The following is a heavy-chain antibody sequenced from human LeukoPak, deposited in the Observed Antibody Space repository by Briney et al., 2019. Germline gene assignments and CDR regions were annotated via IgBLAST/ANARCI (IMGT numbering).Heavy chain of an antibody. CDR2: ISGSGGST. V-gene: IGHV3-23*01. Sequence: PGGSLRLSCAASGFTFSSYAMSWVRQAPGKGLEWVSAISGSGGSTYYADSVKGRFTISRDNSKNTLYLQMNSLRAEDTAVYYWAKDFGHSRGGFYFDSGGQGTLATVSP. CDR3: AKDFGHSRGGFYFDS. J-gene: IGHJ4*02. CDR1: GFTFSSYA. D-gene: IGHD6-19*01.